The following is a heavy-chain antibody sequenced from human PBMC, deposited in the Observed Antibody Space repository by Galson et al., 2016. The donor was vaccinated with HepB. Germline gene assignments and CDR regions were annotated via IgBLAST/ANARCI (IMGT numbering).Heavy chain of an antibody. CDR1: GFSVRNSW. J-gene: IGHJ4*02. Sequence: SLRLSCAGSGFSVRNSWMSWVRQAPGKGLEWVGRIKSNADGGTTDYAASVDGRFSTSREDSKNMWYLQMNGLKTDDTAVYFCTFLVVVPPSLSASLDYWGRGTLVTVSS. CDR2: IKSNADGGTT. D-gene: IGHD2-15*01. V-gene: IGHV3-15*01. CDR3: TFLVVVPPSLSASLDY.